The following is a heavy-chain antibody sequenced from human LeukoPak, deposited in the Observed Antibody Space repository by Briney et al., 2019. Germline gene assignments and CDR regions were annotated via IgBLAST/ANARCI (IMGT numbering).Heavy chain of an antibody. CDR3: ARDGYSSSWAFDY. J-gene: IGHJ4*02. Sequence: SETLSLTCAVYGGSFSGYHWSWIRQPPGKGLEWIGEINHSGSTYYNPSLKSRVTISVDTSKNQFTLKLSSVTAADTAVYYCARDGYSSSWAFDYWGQGTLVTVSS. CDR1: GGSFSGYH. D-gene: IGHD6-13*01. CDR2: INHSGST. V-gene: IGHV4-34*01.